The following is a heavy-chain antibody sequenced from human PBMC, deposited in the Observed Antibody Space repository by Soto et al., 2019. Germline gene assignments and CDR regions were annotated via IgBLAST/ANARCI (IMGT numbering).Heavy chain of an antibody. CDR2: IYYSGST. Sequence: QVQLQESGPGLVKPSQTLSLTCTVSGGSISSGGYYWSWIRQHPGKGLEWIGYIYYSGSTYYNPSLQSRVTISVDTSKNQFSLKLSSVTAADAAVYYCAGGDCSGGSCYSHWGQGTLVTVSS. D-gene: IGHD2-15*01. CDR1: GGSISSGGYY. V-gene: IGHV4-31*03. J-gene: IGHJ4*02. CDR3: AGGDCSGGSCYSH.